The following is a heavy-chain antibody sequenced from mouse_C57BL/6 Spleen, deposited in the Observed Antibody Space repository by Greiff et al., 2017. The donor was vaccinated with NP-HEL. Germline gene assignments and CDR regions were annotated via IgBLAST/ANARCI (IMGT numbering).Heavy chain of an antibody. CDR3: AKNIYYYGSSLFFDY. J-gene: IGHJ2*01. Sequence: EVHLVESGGGLVKPGGSLKLSCAASGFTFSDYGMHWVRQAPEKGLEWVAYISSGSSTIYYADTVKGRFTISRDNAKNTLFLQMTSLRSEDTAMYYCAKNIYYYGSSLFFDYWGQGTTLTVSS. V-gene: IGHV5-17*01. CDR2: ISSGSSTI. D-gene: IGHD1-1*01. CDR1: GFTFSDYG.